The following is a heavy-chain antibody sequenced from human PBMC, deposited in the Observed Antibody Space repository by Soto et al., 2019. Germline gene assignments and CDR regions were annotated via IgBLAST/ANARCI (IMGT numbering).Heavy chain of an antibody. CDR2: IYYSGST. Sequence: SETLSLTCTVSGGSISSYYWSWIRQPPGKGLEWIGYIYYSGSTNYNPSLKSRVTISVDTSKTQFSLKLSSVTAADTAVYYCAKSSSPHYYYYMDVWGKGTTVTVSS. V-gene: IGHV4-59*01. J-gene: IGHJ6*03. CDR1: GGSISSYY. D-gene: IGHD6-13*01. CDR3: AKSSSPHYYYYMDV.